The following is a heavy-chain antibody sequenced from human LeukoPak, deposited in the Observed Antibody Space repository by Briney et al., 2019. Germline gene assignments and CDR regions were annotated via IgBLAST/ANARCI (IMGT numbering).Heavy chain of an antibody. CDR2: ISGNGGST. J-gene: IGHJ4*02. CDR1: GFTFSNYD. V-gene: IGHV3-23*01. Sequence: GGSLRLSCAASGFTFSNYDMSWVRQAPGKGLEWVSGISGNGGSTYYADSVKGRFTISRDNSKNTLYLQMDSLRAEDTAVFYCAAPRDGDIDGYFGYWGQGTLVTVSS. CDR3: AAPRDGDIDGYFGY. D-gene: IGHD5-24*01.